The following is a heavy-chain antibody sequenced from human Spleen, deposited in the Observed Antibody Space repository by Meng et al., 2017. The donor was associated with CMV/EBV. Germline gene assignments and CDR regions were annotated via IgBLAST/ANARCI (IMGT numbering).Heavy chain of an antibody. CDR3: ARDLVVIPAAFDF. V-gene: IGHV1-46*01. Sequence: ASVKVSCKASGYTFTNYYIHWVRQAPGQGLEWMGLINPSSGATTYAQKFQGRVTMTRDTSTSTVYMELSSLRSDDTAVFYCARDLVVIPAAFDFWGQGTLVTVSS. D-gene: IGHD2-2*01. CDR1: GYTFTNYY. J-gene: IGHJ4*02. CDR2: INPSSGAT.